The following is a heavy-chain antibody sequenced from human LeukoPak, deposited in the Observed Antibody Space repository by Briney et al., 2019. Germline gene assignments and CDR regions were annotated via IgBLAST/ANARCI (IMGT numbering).Heavy chain of an antibody. D-gene: IGHD1-1*01. CDR2: NSVDGGST. CDR3: AKRFTTGTTSWFDP. Sequence: GGSLRLSCAAAGFTLSSHGMSWVRHAPGKGLEWVLANSVDGGSTYYAHSVKGRFTLSRDNSKNTLYLQKNRVRGAHTAVYYCAKRFTTGTTSWFDPWGQGTLVTVSS. J-gene: IGHJ5*02. V-gene: IGHV3-23*01. CDR1: GFTLSSHG.